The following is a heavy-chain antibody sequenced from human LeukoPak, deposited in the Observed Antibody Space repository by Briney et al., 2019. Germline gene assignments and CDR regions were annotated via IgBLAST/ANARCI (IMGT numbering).Heavy chain of an antibody. Sequence: GGSLRLSCAASGFTFSSYSMNWVPQAPGKGLEWVSPISSSSSYIYYADSVKGRFTISSDNAKNSLYLQMSRLRAEDTAVYYCASVAVADTTDYGGQGTLVTVSS. CDR2: ISSSSSYI. V-gene: IGHV3-21*01. CDR1: GFTFSSYS. CDR3: ASVAVADTTDY. D-gene: IGHD6-19*01. J-gene: IGHJ4*02.